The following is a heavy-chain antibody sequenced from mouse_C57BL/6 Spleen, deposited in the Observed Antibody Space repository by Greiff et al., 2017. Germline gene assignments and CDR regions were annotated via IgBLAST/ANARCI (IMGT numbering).Heavy chain of an antibody. J-gene: IGHJ4*01. Sequence: VKLMESGPGLVQPSQSLSITCTVSGFSLTSYGVHWVRQSPGKGLEWLGVIWSGGSTDYNAAFISRLSISKDNSKSQVFFEMNSLQADHTAIYYCASPYYYGSSDAMDYWGQGTSVTVSS. CDR1: GFSLTSYG. CDR3: ASPYYYGSSDAMDY. CDR2: IWSGGST. D-gene: IGHD1-1*01. V-gene: IGHV2-2*01.